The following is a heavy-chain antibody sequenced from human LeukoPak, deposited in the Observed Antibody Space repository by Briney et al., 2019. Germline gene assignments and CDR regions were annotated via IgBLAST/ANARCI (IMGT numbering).Heavy chain of an antibody. CDR2: IYYSGST. V-gene: IGHV4-39*07. D-gene: IGHD1-26*01. J-gene: IGHJ5*02. Sequence: SETLSLTCTVSGGSISSSSYYWGWIRQPPGKGLEWIGSIYYSGSTYYNPSLKSRVTISVDTSKNQSSLKLSSVTAADTAVYYCARVSVVGATNWFDPWGQGTLVTVSS. CDR1: GGSISSSSYY. CDR3: ARVSVVGATNWFDP.